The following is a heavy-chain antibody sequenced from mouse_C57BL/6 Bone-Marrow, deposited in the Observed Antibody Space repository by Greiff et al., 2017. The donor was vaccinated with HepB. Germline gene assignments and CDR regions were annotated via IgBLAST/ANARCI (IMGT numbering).Heavy chain of an antibody. J-gene: IGHJ3*01. CDR2: IDPSDSYT. Sequence: QVQLQQPGAELVRPGTSVKLSCKASGYTFTSYWMHWVKQRPGQGLEWIGVIDPSDSYTNYNQKFKGKATLTVDTSSSTAYMPLSSLTSEDSAVYYCARKGYSNYPFAYWGQGTLVTVSA. CDR1: GYTFTSYW. V-gene: IGHV1-59*01. D-gene: IGHD2-5*01. CDR3: ARKGYSNYPFAY.